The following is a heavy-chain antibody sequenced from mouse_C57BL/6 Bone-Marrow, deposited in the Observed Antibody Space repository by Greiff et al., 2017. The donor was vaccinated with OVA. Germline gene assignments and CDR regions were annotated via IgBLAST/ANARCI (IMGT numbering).Heavy chain of an antibody. D-gene: IGHD2-3*01. V-gene: IGHV14-2*01. J-gene: IGHJ1*03. CDR2: IDPEDGET. Sequence: VQLQQSGAELVKPGASVKLSCTASGFNITDYYMHWVKQRTEQGLEWIVRIDPEDGETKYAPKFQGKATITADTASNTAYLQLSSLTSEDTAVYDCAREGWLLRGYFDVWGTGTTVTVSS. CDR1: GFNITDYY. CDR3: AREGWLLRGYFDV.